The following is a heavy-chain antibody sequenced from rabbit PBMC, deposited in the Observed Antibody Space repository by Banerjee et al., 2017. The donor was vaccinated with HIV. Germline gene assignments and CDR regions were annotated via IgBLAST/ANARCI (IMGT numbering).Heavy chain of an antibody. D-gene: IGHD1-1*01. V-gene: IGHV1S40*01. CDR2: INTGSSGST. CDR3: ARDPSGSGYDL. CDR1: GFSFSSGYY. Sequence: QQLVESGGGLVKPGASLTLTCKASGFSFSSGYYMCWVRQAPGKGLEWIGCINTGSSGSTYYASWAKGRFTISKTSSTTVTLQMTSLTAADTATYFCARDPSGSGYDLWGPGTLVTVS. J-gene: IGHJ4*01.